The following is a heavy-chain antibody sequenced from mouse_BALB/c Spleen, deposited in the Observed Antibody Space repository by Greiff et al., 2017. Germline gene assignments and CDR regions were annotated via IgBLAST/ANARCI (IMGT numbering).Heavy chain of an antibody. CDR2: IYPGSGST. Sequence: QVQLQQPGAELVKPGTSVKLSCKASGYNFTSYWINWVKLRPGQGLEWIGDIYPGSGSTNYNEKFKSKATLTVDTSSSTAYMQLSSLASEDSALYYCARHYRAMDYWGQGTSVTVSS. CDR1: GYNFTSYW. CDR3: ARHYRAMDY. J-gene: IGHJ4*01. V-gene: IGHV1-55*01.